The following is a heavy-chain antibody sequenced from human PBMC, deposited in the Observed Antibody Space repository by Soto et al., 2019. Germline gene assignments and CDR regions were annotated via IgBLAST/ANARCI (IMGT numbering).Heavy chain of an antibody. V-gene: IGHV1-18*01. CDR3: AGDIIVLSVNDYYYYGMYV. J-gene: IGHJ6*02. CDR1: GYTFTSYG. Sequence: ASVKVSCKASGYTFTSYGISWVRQAPGQGLEWMGWISAYNGNTNYAQKLQGRVTMTTDTSTSTAYMELRSLRSDDTAVYYCAGDIIVLSVNDYYYYGMYVWGQGTTVTVS. D-gene: IGHD3-22*01. CDR2: ISAYNGNT.